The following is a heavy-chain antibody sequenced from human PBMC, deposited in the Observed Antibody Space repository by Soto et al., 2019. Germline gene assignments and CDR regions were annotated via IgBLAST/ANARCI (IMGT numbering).Heavy chain of an antibody. J-gene: IGHJ6*02. V-gene: IGHV4-31*11. CDR2: IYYSGST. CDR1: GGSFSGYY. Sequence: PSETLSLTCAVYGGSFSGYYWSWIRQHPGKGLEWIGYIYYSGSTYYNPSLKSRVTISVDTSKNQFSLKLGSVTAADTAVYYCAREAVNGMDVWGQGTTVTVSS. CDR3: AREAVNGMDV.